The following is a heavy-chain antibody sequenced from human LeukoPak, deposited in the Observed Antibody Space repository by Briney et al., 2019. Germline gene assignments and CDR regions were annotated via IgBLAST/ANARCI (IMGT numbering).Heavy chain of an antibody. J-gene: IGHJ4*02. CDR2: ISYDGSNK. D-gene: IGHD1-26*01. Sequence: PGGSLRLSCAASGFTFSSYAMHWVRQAPGKGLEWVAVISYDGSNKYYADSVKGRFTISRDNSKNALYLQMNSLRAEDTAVYYCASTGWELLTRDYWGQGTLVTVSS. CDR3: ASTGWELLTRDY. CDR1: GFTFSSYA. V-gene: IGHV3-30*04.